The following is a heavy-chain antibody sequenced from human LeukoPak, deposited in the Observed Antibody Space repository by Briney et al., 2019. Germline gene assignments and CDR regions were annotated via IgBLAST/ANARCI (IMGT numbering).Heavy chain of an antibody. Sequence: SETLSLTCSVSGYSINSGYFWGWMRQPPGKGLEWIGSIYHEGDTHYNPSLKSRVTISVDTSKNEFSLKLSSVTAADTAVYYCARGTMVRGVIFDYWGQGTLVTVSS. D-gene: IGHD3-10*01. J-gene: IGHJ4*02. CDR2: IYHEGDT. CDR1: GYSINSGYF. CDR3: ARGTMVRGVIFDY. V-gene: IGHV4-38-2*02.